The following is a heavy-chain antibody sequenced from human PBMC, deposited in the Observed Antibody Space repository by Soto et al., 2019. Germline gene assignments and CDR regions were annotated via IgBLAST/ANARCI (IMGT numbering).Heavy chain of an antibody. CDR3: ARRERAACTDWWFDP. Sequence: QLQLQESGPGLVKPSETLSLTCTVSGGSISSSSFHWGWIRQPPGKGLEWIGSIYYSGSTYYSPSLKSRVTISVDTSKNQFSLKLSSVPAADTAVYYCARRERAACTDWWFDPWGQGTLVTVSS. CDR1: GGSISSSSFH. J-gene: IGHJ5*02. V-gene: IGHV4-39*01. D-gene: IGHD6-13*01. CDR2: IYYSGST.